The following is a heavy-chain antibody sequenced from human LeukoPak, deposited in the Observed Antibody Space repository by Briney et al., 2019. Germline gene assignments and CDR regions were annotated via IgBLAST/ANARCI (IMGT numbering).Heavy chain of an antibody. Sequence: GGSLRLSCAASGFTSSSYAMSWVRQAPGKGLEWVSVISGSGGSTYYADSVKGRFTISRDNSKNTLYLQMNSLRAEDTAVYYCAKVTGKNSKGYYYYYYMDVWGKGTTVTVSS. CDR3: AKVTGKNSKGYYYYYYMDV. J-gene: IGHJ6*03. V-gene: IGHV3-23*01. CDR2: ISGSGGST. CDR1: GFTSSSYA. D-gene: IGHD4-11*01.